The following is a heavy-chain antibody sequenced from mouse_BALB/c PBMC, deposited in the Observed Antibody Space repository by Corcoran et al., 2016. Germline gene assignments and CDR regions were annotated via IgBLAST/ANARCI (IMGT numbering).Heavy chain of an antibody. D-gene: IGHD2-1*01. CDR2: IDPANGNT. CDR3: ERRDLYYGNYYAMDY. CDR1: GFNIKDTY. J-gene: IGHJ4*01. V-gene: IGHV14-3*02. Sequence: EVQLQQSGAELVKPGASVKLSCTASGFNIKDTYMHWVQQRPEQGLEWIGRIDPANGNTKYDPKFQRKATITADTSSNTAYMQLSSLTSEDSAVYFCERRDLYYGNYYAMDYWGQGTSVTVSS.